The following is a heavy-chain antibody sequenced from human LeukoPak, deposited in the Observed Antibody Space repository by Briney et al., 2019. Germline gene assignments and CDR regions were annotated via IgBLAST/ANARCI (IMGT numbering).Heavy chain of an antibody. V-gene: IGHV4-34*01. Sequence: SETLSLTCAVYGGSFSGYYWSWIRQPPGMGLEWIGEINHSGSTNYNPSLKSRVTISVDTSKNQFSLKLSSVTAADTAVYYCARLGWRLGELSFLLPLFDPWGQGTLVTVSS. D-gene: IGHD3-16*02. J-gene: IGHJ5*02. CDR3: ARLGWRLGELSFLLPLFDP. CDR2: INHSGST. CDR1: GGSFSGYY.